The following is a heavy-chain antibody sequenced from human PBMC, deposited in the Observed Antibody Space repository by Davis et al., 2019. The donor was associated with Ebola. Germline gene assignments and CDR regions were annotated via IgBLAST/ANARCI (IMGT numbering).Heavy chain of an antibody. CDR2: MNPNSGNT. Sequence: ASVQVSCKASGYTFTSYDINWVRQATGQGLEWMGWMNPNSGNTGYAQKFQGRVTMTRNTSISTAYMELSSLRSEDTAVYYCARFFGDTYYYGMDVWGQGTTVTVSS. V-gene: IGHV1-8*01. CDR3: ARFFGDTYYYGMDV. CDR1: GYTFTSYD. J-gene: IGHJ6*02. D-gene: IGHD2-21*02.